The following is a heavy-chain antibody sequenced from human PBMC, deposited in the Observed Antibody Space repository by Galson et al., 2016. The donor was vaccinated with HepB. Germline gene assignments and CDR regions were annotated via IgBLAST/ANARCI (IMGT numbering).Heavy chain of an antibody. Sequence: QSGAEVKKPGESLRISCQGSGYSFTNYWIIWVRQMPGKGLEWVARIDPTDSYTNYSPSFQGHVTISADKSINTAYLQWNSLKASDTALYYCTRRGLGSSASDFWGQGTLVTVSS. CDR3: TRRGLGSSASDF. CDR1: GYSFTNYW. V-gene: IGHV5-10-1*01. J-gene: IGHJ4*02. D-gene: IGHD3-10*01. CDR2: IDPTDSYT.